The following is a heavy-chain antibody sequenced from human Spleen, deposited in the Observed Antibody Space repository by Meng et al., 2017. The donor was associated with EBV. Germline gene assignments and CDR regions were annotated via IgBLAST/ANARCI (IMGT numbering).Heavy chain of an antibody. CDR1: GYRFTNYA. V-gene: IGHV7-4-1*02. Sequence: QVQLGQSRSDLRRPVTSVKVSCKDSGYRFTNYAMNWVRQAPGQGREWMGWINTKHENPMYAQGFIRRFVFSLDTSVSTAYLQLNALKAEDTAVYYCARERELSVDYWGQGTLVTVSS. D-gene: IGHD1-26*01. J-gene: IGHJ4*02. CDR2: INTKHENP. CDR3: ARERELSVDY.